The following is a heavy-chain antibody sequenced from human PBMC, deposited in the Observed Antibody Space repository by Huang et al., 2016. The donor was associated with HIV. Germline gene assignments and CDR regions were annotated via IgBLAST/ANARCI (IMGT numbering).Heavy chain of an antibody. CDR3: ATKTAAMDI. CDR2: IKQDESEK. V-gene: IGHV3-7*01. J-gene: IGHJ6*02. Sequence: VESGGRLVQPGGSIRLSCVGSTFRFGAFWMSWVRQSQGKGLEWVANIKQDESEKDYVDSVKGRFNSSRDKPKKVLFLEMNNVRVEDTATYYCATKTAAMDIWGQGTTVTVS. CDR1: TFRFGAFW. D-gene: IGHD1-7*01.